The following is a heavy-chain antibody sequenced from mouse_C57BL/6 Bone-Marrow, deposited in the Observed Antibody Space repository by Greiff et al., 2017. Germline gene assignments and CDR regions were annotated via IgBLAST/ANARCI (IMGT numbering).Heavy chain of an antibody. V-gene: IGHV5-4*01. D-gene: IGHD4-1*01. CDR3: ARDLTAGAMDY. J-gene: IGHJ4*01. CDR2: ISDGGSYT. CDR1: GFTFSSYA. Sequence: DVQLQESGGGLVKPGGSLKLSCAASGFTFSSYAMSWVRQTPEKRLEWVATISDGGSYTYYPDNVKGRFTISRDNAKNNLYLQMSHLKSEDTAMYYCARDLTAGAMDYWGQGTSVTVSS.